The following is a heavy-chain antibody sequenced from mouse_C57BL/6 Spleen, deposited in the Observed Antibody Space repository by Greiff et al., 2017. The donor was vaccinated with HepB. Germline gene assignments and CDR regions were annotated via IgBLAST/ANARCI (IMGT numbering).Heavy chain of an antibody. Sequence: QVQLQQPGAELVKPGASVKLSCKASGYTFTSYWMHWVKQRPGQGLEWIGMIHPNSGSTNYNEKFKSKATLTVDKSSSTAYMQLSSLTSEDSAVYYCARRPEGYYFDYWGQGTTLTVSS. CDR3: ARRPEGYYFDY. CDR2: IHPNSGST. V-gene: IGHV1-64*01. J-gene: IGHJ2*01. CDR1: GYTFTSYW.